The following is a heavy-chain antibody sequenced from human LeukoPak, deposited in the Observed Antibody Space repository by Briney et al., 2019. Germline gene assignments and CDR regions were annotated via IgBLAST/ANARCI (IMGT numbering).Heavy chain of an antibody. Sequence: GGSLRLSCAASGFTFSSSTMNWVRQAPGKGLEWVSYISSSSSTIYYADSVKGRFTISRDNAKKSLYLQMNSLRDEDTAVYYCARIVYDSSGYIDYWGQGTLVTVSS. CDR3: ARIVYDSSGYIDY. V-gene: IGHV3-48*02. D-gene: IGHD3-22*01. CDR1: GFTFSSST. J-gene: IGHJ4*02. CDR2: ISSSSSTI.